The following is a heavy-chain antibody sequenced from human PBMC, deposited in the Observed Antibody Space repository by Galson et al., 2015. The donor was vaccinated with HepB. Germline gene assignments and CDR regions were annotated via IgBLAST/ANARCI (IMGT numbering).Heavy chain of an antibody. CDR3: ARGRASSGYYYVTDAFDI. V-gene: IGHV3-30*04. J-gene: IGHJ3*02. D-gene: IGHD3-22*01. CDR2: ISYDGSNK. CDR1: GFTFSSYA. Sequence: SLRLSCAASGFTFSSYAMHWVRQAPGKGLEWVAVISYDGSNKYYADSVKGRFTISRDNSKNTLYLQMNSLRAEDTAVYYCARGRASSGYYYVTDAFDIWGQGTMVTVSS.